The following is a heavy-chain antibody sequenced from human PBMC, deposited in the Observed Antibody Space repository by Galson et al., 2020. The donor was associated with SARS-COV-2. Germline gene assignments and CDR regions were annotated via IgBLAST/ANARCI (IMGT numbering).Heavy chain of an antibody. V-gene: IGHV3-21*01. CDR3: ARDEGIRGYNYGRLYYGMDV. CDR1: GFPFSTSS. CDR2: ISTSSSYT. D-gene: IGHD5-18*01. J-gene: IGHJ6*02. Sequence: NAGGSLRLSFAASGFPFSTSSMNWVRLAPGKGLEWVSSISTSSSYTYYVDSVKGRFSISRDNPRNSLYLQMNSLRAEDTAVYYCARDEGIRGYNYGRLYYGMDVWGQGTTVTVSS.